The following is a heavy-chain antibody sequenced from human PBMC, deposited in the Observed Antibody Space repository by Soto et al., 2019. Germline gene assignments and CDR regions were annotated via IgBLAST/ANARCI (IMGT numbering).Heavy chain of an antibody. CDR2: IYYSGST. J-gene: IGHJ5*01. Sequence: SETLSLTCTVSGGSVNSGHYYWNWIRQSPGKGLEWIGYIYYSGSTNYNSSLKSRLSISIDTSRNQFSLKLTSVTAADTAVYYCARESSILLHDSGNKIDPCGQGMLVTVSS. V-gene: IGHV4-61*01. D-gene: IGHD3-10*01. CDR3: ARESSILLHDSGNKIDP. CDR1: GGSVNSGHYY.